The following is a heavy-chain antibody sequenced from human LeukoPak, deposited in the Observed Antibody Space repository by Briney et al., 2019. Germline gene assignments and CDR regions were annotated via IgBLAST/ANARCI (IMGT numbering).Heavy chain of an antibody. CDR1: GYTFTGYY. D-gene: IGHD2-15*01. Sequence: ASVKVSSKASGYTFTGYYIHWVRQAPGQGVEWMGWINPNSGGPNYAQKFQGRVNMTRDTSISTAYMELSRLRSDDTAVYYCAREGRGWAFDIWGQGTMVTVSS. V-gene: IGHV1-2*02. CDR2: INPNSGGP. CDR3: AREGRGWAFDI. J-gene: IGHJ3*02.